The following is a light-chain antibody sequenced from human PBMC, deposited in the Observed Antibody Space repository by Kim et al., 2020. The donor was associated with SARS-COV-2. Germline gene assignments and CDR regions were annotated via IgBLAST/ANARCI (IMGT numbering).Light chain of an antibody. CDR1: QSVSSSY. CDR2: GAS. Sequence: LSPGERATLPCRASQSVSSSYLAWYQQKPGQAPRLLIYGASSRATGIPDRFSGSGSATDFTLTISRLEPEDFAVYYCQQYGSSPWTFGQGTKVDIK. CDR3: QQYGSSPWT. J-gene: IGKJ1*01. V-gene: IGKV3-20*01.